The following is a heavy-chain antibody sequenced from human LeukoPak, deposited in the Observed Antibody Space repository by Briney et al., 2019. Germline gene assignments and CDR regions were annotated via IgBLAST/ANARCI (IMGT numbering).Heavy chain of an antibody. CDR3: ARELGDYVGNANY. V-gene: IGHV4-34*01. J-gene: IGHJ4*02. Sequence: ASETLSLTCTVYGGPFSGYYWSWIRQPPGKGLEWIGEINHSGSTNYNPSLKSRITISIDTSKNQFSLKLSSVTAADTAVYYCARELGDYVGNANYWGQGTLVTVSS. CDR2: INHSGST. D-gene: IGHD4-17*01. CDR1: GGPFSGYY.